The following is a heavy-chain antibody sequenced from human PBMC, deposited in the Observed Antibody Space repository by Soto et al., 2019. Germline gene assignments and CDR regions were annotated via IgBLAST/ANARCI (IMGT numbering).Heavy chain of an antibody. CDR1: GIPVSSNY. J-gene: IGHJ6*02. CDR3: ARDGPYYYASRMDV. Sequence: EVQLVESGGGWVQPGGSLRLSCAASGIPVSSNYMTWVRQAPGKGLEWVSVLHSGGDTYYANSVKGRFTISRHDSTNTLFLQMNSLTPEDTAVYYCARDGPYYYASRMDVWGQGTTVTVSS. CDR2: LHSGGDT. V-gene: IGHV3-53*04. D-gene: IGHD3-10*01.